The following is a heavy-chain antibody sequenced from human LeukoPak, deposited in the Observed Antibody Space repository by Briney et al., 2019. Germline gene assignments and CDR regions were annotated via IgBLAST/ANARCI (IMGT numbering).Heavy chain of an antibody. J-gene: IGHJ4*02. V-gene: IGHV5-51*01. CDR2: IYPGDSDT. CDR3: ARLLHSFAAGTSCRGYFDY. CDR1: GYSFTSYW. D-gene: IGHD2-2*01. Sequence: PGESLKISCKGSGYSFTSYWIGWVRQMPGKGLEWMGIIYPGDSDTRYSPSFQGQVTISADKSISTAYLQWSSLKASDTAMYYCARLLHSFAAGTSCRGYFDYWGQGTLVTVSS.